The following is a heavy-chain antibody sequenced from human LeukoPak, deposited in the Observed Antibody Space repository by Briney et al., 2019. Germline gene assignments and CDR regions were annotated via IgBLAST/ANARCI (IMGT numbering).Heavy chain of an antibody. J-gene: IGHJ4*02. CDR3: AKYSSGWCFEY. CDR1: GFTFSSYA. D-gene: IGHD6-19*01. Sequence: PGGSLRLSCAASGFTFSSYAMSWVRQAPGKGLEWVSGISASGGSTYYADSVKGRFTISRDNSKNTLYLQMNSLRAEDTAVYYCAKYSSGWCFEYWGQGTLVTVS. CDR2: ISASGGST. V-gene: IGHV3-23*01.